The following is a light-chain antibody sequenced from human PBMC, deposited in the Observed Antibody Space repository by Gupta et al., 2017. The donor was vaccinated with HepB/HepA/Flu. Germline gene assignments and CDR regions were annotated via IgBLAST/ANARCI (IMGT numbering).Light chain of an antibody. V-gene: IGLV2-11*01. CDR3: CSDAGSDTYI. CDR1: SNNVGAYNY. J-gene: IGLJ1*01. CDR2: DVN. Sequence: QFALTQPRSVSGSPGQSVAVSCAGSSNNVGAYNYVFWYQQHPGKAPKLIIYDVNKRPSGVPDRFSGSKSDNTASLTISGLQAEDESDYYCCSDAGSDTYIFGTGTTVTVL.